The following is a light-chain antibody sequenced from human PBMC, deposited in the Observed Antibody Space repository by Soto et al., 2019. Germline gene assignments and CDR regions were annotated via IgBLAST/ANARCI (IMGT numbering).Light chain of an antibody. V-gene: IGLV2-14*01. CDR3: SSYTTTGTLV. Sequence: QSVLTQPASVSGSPGQSITIACTGTNRDVGSYNLVSWYQQRPGEAPKLIISEVRNRPSGISYRFTGSKSGNTASLTISGLQAEDEADYYCSSYTTTGTLVFGGGTKVTVL. J-gene: IGLJ3*02. CDR2: EVR. CDR1: NRDVGSYNL.